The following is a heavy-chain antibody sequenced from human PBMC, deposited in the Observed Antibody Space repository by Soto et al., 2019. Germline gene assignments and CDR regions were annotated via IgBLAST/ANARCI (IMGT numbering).Heavy chain of an antibody. CDR3: ARDLTTVTHPFDY. Sequence: GASVKVSCKASGYSFTTYALHWVRQAPGQRLEWMGWINTGSGSTKFSQKFQGRVTITRDTSATTVYMELGSLTSEDTAVYYCARDLTTVTHPFDYWGQGTLVTVSS. J-gene: IGHJ4*02. V-gene: IGHV1-3*04. D-gene: IGHD4-17*01. CDR2: INTGSGST. CDR1: GYSFTTYA.